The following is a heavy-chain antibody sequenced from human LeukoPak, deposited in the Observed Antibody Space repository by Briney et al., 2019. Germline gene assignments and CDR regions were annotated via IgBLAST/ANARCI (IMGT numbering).Heavy chain of an antibody. D-gene: IGHD2-2*01. Sequence: PGGSLRLSCAASGFTFSSYGMHWVRQAPGKGLEWVAVISYDGSNKYYADSVKGRFTISRDNSKNTLYLQMNSLRAEDTAVYYCARGLAVVPAVSDYWGQGTLVTVSS. CDR2: ISYDGSNK. J-gene: IGHJ4*02. V-gene: IGHV3-30*03. CDR1: GFTFSSYG. CDR3: ARGLAVVPAVSDY.